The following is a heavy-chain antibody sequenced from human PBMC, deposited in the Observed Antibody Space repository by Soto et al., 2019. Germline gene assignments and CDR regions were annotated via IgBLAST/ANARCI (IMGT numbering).Heavy chain of an antibody. CDR3: AKVGPYDSGSYMFRYNWFGP. V-gene: IGHV3-73*01. D-gene: IGHD3-10*01. Sequence: LRLSCAASGFTFSGSAMHCVRQASGKVLEWVGRIRSKANRYATAYAASVKGRFTISRDDSKNTAYLQMNSLKTEDTAVYYCAKVGPYDSGSYMFRYNWFGPCGPGTLVTVSS. J-gene: IGHJ5*02. CDR2: IRSKANRYAT. CDR1: GFTFSGSA.